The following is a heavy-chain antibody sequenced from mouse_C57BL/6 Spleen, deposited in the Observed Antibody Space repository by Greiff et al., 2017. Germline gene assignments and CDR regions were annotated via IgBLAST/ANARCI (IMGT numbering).Heavy chain of an antibody. D-gene: IGHD1-1*01. CDR1: GYTFTSYW. CDR3: ARAYYEDKDFDY. Sequence: VQLQQSGAELVKPGASVKMSCKASGYTFTSYWITWVKQRPGQGLEWIGDIYPGSGSTNYNEKFKSKATLTVDTSSSTAYMQLSSLTSEDSAVYYCARAYYEDKDFDYWGQGTTLTVSS. J-gene: IGHJ2*01. V-gene: IGHV1-55*01. CDR2: IYPGSGST.